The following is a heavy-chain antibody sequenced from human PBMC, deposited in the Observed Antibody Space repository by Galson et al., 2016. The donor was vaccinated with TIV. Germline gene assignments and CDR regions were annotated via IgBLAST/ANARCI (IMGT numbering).Heavy chain of an antibody. J-gene: IGHJ6*02. V-gene: IGHV3-53*01. CDR3: ARVSGVVRGYGLDV. CDR1: GFTVSGTS. D-gene: IGHD3-10*01. CDR2: IYSAGDT. Sequence: SLRLSCAGSGFTVSGTSMSWVRQAPGKGLEWVSLIYSAGDTFYADSVKGRFTLSRVNSKNTVYLQISSLRVEDTAVYYCARVSGVVRGYGLDVWGQGTMVTVAS.